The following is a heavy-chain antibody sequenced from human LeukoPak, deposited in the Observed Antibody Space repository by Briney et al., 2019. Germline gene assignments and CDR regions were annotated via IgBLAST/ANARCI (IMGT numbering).Heavy chain of an antibody. Sequence: GGSLRLSCAASGFTFSSYSMNWVRQAQGQGLEWVSYISSSSTIYYADSVKGRFTISRDNAKNSLDLQMNSLRAEDTAVYYCARDLVPAWGQGTLVTVSS. CDR1: GFTFSSYS. CDR2: ISSSSTI. J-gene: IGHJ5*02. V-gene: IGHV3-48*01. CDR3: ARDLVPA. D-gene: IGHD2-2*01.